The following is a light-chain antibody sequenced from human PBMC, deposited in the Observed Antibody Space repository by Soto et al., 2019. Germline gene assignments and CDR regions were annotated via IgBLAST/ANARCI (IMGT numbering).Light chain of an antibody. CDR3: QQRSDWPPLT. V-gene: IGKV3-11*01. J-gene: IGKJ4*01. CDR2: DAF. Sequence: EIVMTQSPATLSVSPGERATLSCRASQSVSTNLVWYQQKPGQAPRLLIYDAFTRATGIPARFSGTGSGTDFTLTISSLEPEDFAVYYCQQRSDWPPLTFGGGTKVDIK. CDR1: QSVSTN.